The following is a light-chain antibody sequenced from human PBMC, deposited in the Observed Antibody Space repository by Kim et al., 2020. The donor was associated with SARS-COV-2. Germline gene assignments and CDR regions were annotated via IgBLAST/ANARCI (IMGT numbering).Light chain of an antibody. CDR3: QQYKNWPLT. Sequence: VAPGERATFSCRASQSINTKLAWYQQKPGQAPRRLISDASTRATGIPARFSGSGSGTEFTLTISSLQSEDFAVYYCQQYKNWPLTFGGGTKVDIK. CDR2: DAS. J-gene: IGKJ4*01. V-gene: IGKV3D-15*01. CDR1: QSINTK.